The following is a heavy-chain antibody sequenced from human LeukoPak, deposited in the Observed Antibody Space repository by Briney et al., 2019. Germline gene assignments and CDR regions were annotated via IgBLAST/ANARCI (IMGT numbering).Heavy chain of an antibody. V-gene: IGHV4-39*07. Sequence: SETLSLTCTVSGGSISSSSYYWGWIRQPPGKGLEWIGSIYYSGSTYYNPSLKSRVTISVDTSKNQFSLKLSSVTAADTAVYYCARVGDYVWGSYRCNAFDIWGQGTMVTVSS. CDR3: ARVGDYVWGSYRCNAFDI. CDR2: IYYSGST. D-gene: IGHD3-16*02. CDR1: GGSISSSSYY. J-gene: IGHJ3*02.